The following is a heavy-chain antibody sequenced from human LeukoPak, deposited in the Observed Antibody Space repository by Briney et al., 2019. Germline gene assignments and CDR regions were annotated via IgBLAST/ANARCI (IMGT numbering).Heavy chain of an antibody. CDR1: GYTFTGYY. CDR2: MNPNSGNT. J-gene: IGHJ4*02. V-gene: IGHV1-8*01. Sequence: GASVKVSCKASGYTFTGYYMHWVRQATGQGLEWMGWMNPNSGNTGYAQKFQGRVTITRNTSISTAYMELSSLRSEDTAVYYCARGSGGWNYFDYWGQGTPVTVSS. D-gene: IGHD6-19*01. CDR3: ARGSGGWNYFDY.